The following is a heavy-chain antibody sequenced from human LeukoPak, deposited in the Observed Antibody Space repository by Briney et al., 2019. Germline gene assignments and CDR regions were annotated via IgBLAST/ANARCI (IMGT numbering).Heavy chain of an antibody. CDR1: GGSISSGGYY. J-gene: IGHJ6*02. V-gene: IGHV4-31*03. CDR2: IYYSGST. CDR3: ARDWVGVAATHDYGMDV. Sequence: SETLSLTCTVSGGSISSGGYYWSWIRQHPGKGLEWIGYIYYSGSTYYNPSLKSRVTISVDASKNQFSLKLSPVTAADTAVYYCARDWVGVAATHDYGMDVWGQGTTVNVSS. D-gene: IGHD2-15*01.